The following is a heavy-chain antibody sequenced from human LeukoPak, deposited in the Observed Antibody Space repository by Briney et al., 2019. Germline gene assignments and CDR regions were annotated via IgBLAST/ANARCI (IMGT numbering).Heavy chain of an antibody. CDR3: ARDRSSGYQGTGWFDP. CDR2: ITWDSGIR. CDR1: GFTFDNFG. J-gene: IGHJ5*02. Sequence: SGGSLRLSCEVFGFTFDNFGMHWVRQAPGKGLEWVSDITWDSGIRRYADSVKGRFTISRDNSKNTLYLQMNSLRAEDTAVYYCARDRSSGYQGTGWFDPWGQGTLVTVSS. D-gene: IGHD3-22*01. V-gene: IGHV3-9*01.